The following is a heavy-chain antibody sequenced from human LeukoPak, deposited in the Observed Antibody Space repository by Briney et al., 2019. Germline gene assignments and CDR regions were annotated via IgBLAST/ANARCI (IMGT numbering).Heavy chain of an antibody. V-gene: IGHV3-30-3*01. J-gene: IGHJ3*02. D-gene: IGHD3-22*01. CDR1: GFTFSSYA. CDR2: ISYDGSNK. CDR3: ARRNYYDSRGLRALDAFDI. Sequence: GGSLRLSCAASGFTFSSYAMHWVRQAPGKGLEWVAVISYDGSNKYYADSVKGRFTISRDNSKNTLYLQMNSLRAEDTAVYYCARRNYYDSRGLRALDAFDIWGQGTMVTVSS.